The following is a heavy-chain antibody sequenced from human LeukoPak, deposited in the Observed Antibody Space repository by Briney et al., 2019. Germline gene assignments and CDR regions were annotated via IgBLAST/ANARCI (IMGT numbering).Heavy chain of an antibody. D-gene: IGHD6-25*01. V-gene: IGHV3-7*01. CDR2: INQAGGVK. J-gene: IGHJ5*02. CDR3: ATSDDAAGTS. CDR1: GFSFSNFW. Sequence: PGGSLRLSCAASGFSFSNFWMSWVRQAPGKGRDWVAKINQAGGVKHYVYSVKGRFTISRDNAKNSLYLQMTSLRADDTAVYYCATSDDAAGTSWGQGTLVTVSS.